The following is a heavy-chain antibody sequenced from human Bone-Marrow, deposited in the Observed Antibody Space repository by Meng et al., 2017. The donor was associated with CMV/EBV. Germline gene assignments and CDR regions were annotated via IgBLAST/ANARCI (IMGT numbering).Heavy chain of an antibody. J-gene: IGHJ3*02. CDR3: ARRSGSHLDGFDI. V-gene: IGHV3-11*01. CDR1: EFTFSDYY. CDR2: ISTSGTTI. D-gene: IGHD1-26*01. Sequence: GESLKISCAASEFTFSDYYIAWIRQAPGKGLEWVSYISTSGTTISYADSVKGRFTMFRDNARNSVYLQMNSLRAEDTAFYYCARRSGSHLDGFDIWGQGTMVTVSS.